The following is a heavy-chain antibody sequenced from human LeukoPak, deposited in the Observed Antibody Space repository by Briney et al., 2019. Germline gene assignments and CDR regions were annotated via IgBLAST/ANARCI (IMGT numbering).Heavy chain of an antibody. CDR1: GGSISSGNYY. J-gene: IGHJ4*02. D-gene: IGHD3-10*01. CDR2: IWADGAP. V-gene: IGHV4-61*02. CDR3: ARITMVRGVYFDY. Sequence: SQTLFLTCTVSGGSISSGNYYWSWIRQPAGKGLEWIWRIWADGAPTYRPSLKSRVTISVDTSKNQFSLRLSSVTAADTAVYYCARITMVRGVYFDYWGQGTLVTVSS.